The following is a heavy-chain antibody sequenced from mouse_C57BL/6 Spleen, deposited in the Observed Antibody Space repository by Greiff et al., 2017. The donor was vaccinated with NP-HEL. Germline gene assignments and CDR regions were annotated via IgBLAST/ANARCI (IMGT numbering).Heavy chain of an antibody. CDR3: ARKNYGNYAGFDY. CDR1: GYTFTSYG. J-gene: IGHJ2*01. V-gene: IGHV1-81*01. D-gene: IGHD2-1*01. CDR2: IYPRSGNT. Sequence: QVQLQQSGAELARPGASVKLSCKASGYTFTSYGISWVKQRTGQGLEWIGEIYPRSGNTYYNEKFKGKATLTADKSTSTAYMELRSLTSEDSAVYFCARKNYGNYAGFDYWGQGTTLTVSS.